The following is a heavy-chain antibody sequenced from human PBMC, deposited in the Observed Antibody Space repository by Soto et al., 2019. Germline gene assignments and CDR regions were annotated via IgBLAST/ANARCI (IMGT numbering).Heavy chain of an antibody. CDR1: GGTLSNYA. CDR2: IIPIFGTS. CDR3: ARGVRTGFYGMDV. J-gene: IGHJ6*02. D-gene: IGHD3-10*01. V-gene: IGHV1-69*01. Sequence: QVQLVQSGAEVKKPGSSVKVSCKASGGTLSNYALSWVRQAPGQGLEWVGGIIPIFGTSNYAKNFQCRVTITADESTSTAYMEMSSLRSEDTAVYYCARGVRTGFYGMDVWGQETTVSVSS.